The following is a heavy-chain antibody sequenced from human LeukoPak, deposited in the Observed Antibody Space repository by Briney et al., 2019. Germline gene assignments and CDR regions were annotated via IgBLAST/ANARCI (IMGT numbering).Heavy chain of an antibody. CDR3: AIIGYSYGWRFDY. J-gene: IGHJ4*02. Sequence: GGSLRLSCAASGFTFSNYGMHWVRQAPGKGLEWVALISFDGSQKYYADSVKGRFTISRDNAKNSLYLQMNSLRAEDTAVYYCAIIGYSYGWRFDYWGQGTLVTVSS. CDR1: GFTFSNYG. CDR2: ISFDGSQK. V-gene: IGHV3-33*03. D-gene: IGHD5-18*01.